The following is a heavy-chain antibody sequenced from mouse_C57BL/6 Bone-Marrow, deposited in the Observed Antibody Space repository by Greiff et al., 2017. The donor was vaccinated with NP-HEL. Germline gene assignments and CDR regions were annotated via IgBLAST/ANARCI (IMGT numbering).Heavy chain of an antibody. V-gene: IGHV2-2*01. Sequence: VKLMESGPGLVQPSQSLSITCTVSGFSLTSYGVHWVRQSPGKGLEWLGVIWSGGSTDYNAAFISRLSISKDNSKSQVFFKMNSLQADDTAIYYCARNYRITTVVATDYFDYWGQGTTLTVSS. D-gene: IGHD1-1*01. J-gene: IGHJ2*01. CDR1: GFSLTSYG. CDR3: ARNYRITTVVATDYFDY. CDR2: IWSGGST.